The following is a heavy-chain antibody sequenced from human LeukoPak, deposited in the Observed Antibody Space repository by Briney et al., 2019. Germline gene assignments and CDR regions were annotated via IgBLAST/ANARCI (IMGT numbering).Heavy chain of an antibody. CDR2: ISYDGNNK. J-gene: IGHJ4*02. V-gene: IGHV3-30-3*01. Sequence: PGGSLRLSCAASGFTFSAYAMTWVRQAPGKGLEWVAVISYDGNNKYYADSVKGRFTISRDNSKNTLYLQMNSLRAEDTAVYYCARPQGGRQLWLHFDYWGQGALVTVSS. D-gene: IGHD5-18*01. CDR3: ARPQGGRQLWLHFDY. CDR1: GFTFSAYA.